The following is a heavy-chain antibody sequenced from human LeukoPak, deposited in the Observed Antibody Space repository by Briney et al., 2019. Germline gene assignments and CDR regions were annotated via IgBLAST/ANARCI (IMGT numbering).Heavy chain of an antibody. CDR2: IYYSGST. V-gene: IGHV4-59*01. D-gene: IGHD4-17*01. CDR1: GGSISSYY. CDR3: ARLLRVSDWFDP. Sequence: SETLSLTCPVSGGSISSYYWSWIRQPPGKGLEWIGYIYYSGSTNYNPSLKSRVTISVDTSENQFSLKLSSVTAADTAVYYCARLLRVSDWFDPWGQGTLVTVSS. J-gene: IGHJ5*02.